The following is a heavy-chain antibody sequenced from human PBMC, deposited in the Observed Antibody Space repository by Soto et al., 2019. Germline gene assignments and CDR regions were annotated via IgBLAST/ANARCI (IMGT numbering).Heavy chain of an antibody. CDR3: ARDLWGYCGTDCYPLDV. D-gene: IGHD2-21*02. Sequence: PSETLSLTCTVSSGSISSTIYSWDWIRQPPGKGLEWIGSIYYSGSTYYNPSLKSRVTISVDTSKNQFSLKLSSVTAADTAVYYCARDLWGYCGTDCYPLDVWGQGTTVTVSS. V-gene: IGHV4-39*02. J-gene: IGHJ6*02. CDR2: IYYSGST. CDR1: SGSISSTIYS.